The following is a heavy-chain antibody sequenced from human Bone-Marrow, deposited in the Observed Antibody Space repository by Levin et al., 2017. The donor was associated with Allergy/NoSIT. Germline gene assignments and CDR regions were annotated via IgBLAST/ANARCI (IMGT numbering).Heavy chain of an antibody. CDR2: IVPMLGIG. J-gene: IGHJ2*01. CDR1: GGTLGSNT. V-gene: IGHV1-69*02. CDR3: ARARYYDSTGRTPGWYFDL. Sequence: SVKVSCKPSGGTLGSNTITWVRQAPGQGLEWMGRIVPMLGIGNSAQRFQGRVTITADKSTGTAYMELTRLRSEDTAMYYCARARYYDSTGRTPGWYFDLWGRGTLVTVSS. D-gene: IGHD3-22*01.